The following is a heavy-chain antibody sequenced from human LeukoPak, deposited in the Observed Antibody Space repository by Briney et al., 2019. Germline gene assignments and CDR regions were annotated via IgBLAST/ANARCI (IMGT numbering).Heavy chain of an antibody. D-gene: IGHD3-16*01. CDR2: TSSDGRIE. J-gene: IGHJ5*02. Sequence: RRSLRLSCVDSGFTFSTYAMHWVRQAPGKGLEWVAVTSSDGRIEYYADSVKGRFTISRDNSKNTLYLQMNSLSAEDTAVYYCARCSTSSAYAVRWFDPWGQGTIVTVSS. CDR1: GFTFSTYA. V-gene: IGHV3-30*04. CDR3: ARCSTSSAYAVRWFDP.